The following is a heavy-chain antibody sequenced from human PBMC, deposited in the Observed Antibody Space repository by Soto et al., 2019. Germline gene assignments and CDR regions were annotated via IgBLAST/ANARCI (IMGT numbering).Heavy chain of an antibody. D-gene: IGHD6-6*01. CDR2: ISYDERTK. J-gene: IGHJ2*01. CDR1: GFTFNTHS. V-gene: IGHV3-30-3*02. Sequence: PGGSLRLSCSGSGFTFNTHSIHWVRQVPGKGLEWVAVISYDERTKFYADSVKGRFTISRDNSENSEYLQMNFPRPDDTAVYYCAKEWQYYSSSGLWYFDLWGRGALVTVSS. CDR3: AKEWQYYSSSGLWYFDL.